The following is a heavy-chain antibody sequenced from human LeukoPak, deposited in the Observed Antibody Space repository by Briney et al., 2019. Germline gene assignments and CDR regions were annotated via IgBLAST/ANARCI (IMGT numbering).Heavy chain of an antibody. V-gene: IGHV3-7*01. CDR2: ILPDGSQK. D-gene: IGHD2-2*01. CDR3: GRLAHNAWYAIDF. J-gene: IGHJ4*02. CDR1: GFTISSYW. Sequence: GGSLRLSCVASGFTISSYWMTWVRQAPGKGLEWLANILPDGSQKYYVDSVKGRFTISRDNPKNSLYLQINNLRAEDTAVYYCGRLAHNAWYAIDFWGQGTLVTVSS.